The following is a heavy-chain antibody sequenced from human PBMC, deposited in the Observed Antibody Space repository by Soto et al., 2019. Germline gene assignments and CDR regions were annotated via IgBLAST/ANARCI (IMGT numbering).Heavy chain of an antibody. CDR1: GDSISGGASF. D-gene: IGHD2-2*01. Sequence: NPSETLSLTCTVSGDSISGGASFWSWIRQPPGKGLEWIANVYYSGSSYYNPSLKSRLTISVDTTKNQFSLQLKSMTAADTAVYYCAELSCTSSTCYFPGWFDPWGQGTLVTVSS. CDR3: AELSCTSSTCYFPGWFDP. CDR2: VYYSGSS. J-gene: IGHJ5*02. V-gene: IGHV4-30-4*01.